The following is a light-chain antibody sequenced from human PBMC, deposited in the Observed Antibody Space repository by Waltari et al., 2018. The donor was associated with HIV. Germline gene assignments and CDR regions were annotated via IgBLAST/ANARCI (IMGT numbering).Light chain of an antibody. CDR3: ATWDGSLRGRV. CDR2: KNN. V-gene: IGLV1-47*01. J-gene: IGLJ3*02. Sequence: QSVVTQPPSASGTPGQRVTISCSGTNSNIGNNHVHWYQQGPGTAHKLLSYKNNQRTSGLPDRLSGSKSGTSAALAVGGLRSEDEADYYCATWDGSLRGRVFGGGTKVTVL. CDR1: NSNIGNNH.